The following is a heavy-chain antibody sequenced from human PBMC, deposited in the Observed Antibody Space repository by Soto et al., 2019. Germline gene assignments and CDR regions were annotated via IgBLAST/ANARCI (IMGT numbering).Heavy chain of an antibody. D-gene: IGHD1-7*01. CDR3: TRDSVLRSHNWNYGTPSEKYNWFDP. CDR1: GYTFTSYY. Sequence: ASVKVSCKASGYTFTSYYMHWVRQAPGQGLEWMGIINPSGGSTSYAQKFQGRVTMTRDTSTSTVHMELSSLRSEDTAVYYCTRDSVLRSHNWNYGTPSEKYNWFDPWGQGTLVTVSS. J-gene: IGHJ5*02. CDR2: INPSGGST. V-gene: IGHV1-46*01.